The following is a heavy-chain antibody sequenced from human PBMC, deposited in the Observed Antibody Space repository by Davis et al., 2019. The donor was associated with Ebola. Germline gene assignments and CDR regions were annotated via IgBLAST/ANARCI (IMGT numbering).Heavy chain of an antibody. CDR3: ARDFLELRYYGMDV. Sequence: ASVKVSRKASGYIFTSYAIHWVRQAPGQRLEWMGWINAGNGDTKYSQKFRGRVTITRDTSTSTAYMELRSLRSDDTAVYYCARDFLELRYYGMDVWGQGTTVTVSS. CDR1: GYIFTSYA. V-gene: IGHV1-3*01. CDR2: INAGNGDT. D-gene: IGHD1-7*01. J-gene: IGHJ6*02.